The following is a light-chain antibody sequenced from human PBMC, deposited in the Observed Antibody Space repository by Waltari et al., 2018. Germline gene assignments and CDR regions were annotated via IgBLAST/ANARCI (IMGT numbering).Light chain of an antibody. CDR1: SSNIGSNT. CDR2: SNN. CDR3: AAWDDSLNGPNWV. Sequence: QSVLTQPPSASGTPGQRVPISCSGSSSNIGSNTANWYQQLPGTAPKLLIYSNNQRPSGVPDRFSGSKSGTSASLAISGLQSEDEADYYCAAWDDSLNGPNWVFGGGTKLTVL. J-gene: IGLJ3*02. V-gene: IGLV1-44*01.